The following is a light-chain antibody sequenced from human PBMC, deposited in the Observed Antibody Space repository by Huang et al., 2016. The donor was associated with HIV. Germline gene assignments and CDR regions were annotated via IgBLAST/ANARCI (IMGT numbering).Light chain of an antibody. V-gene: IGKV1-12*01. Sequence: DIQMTQSPSSVSASVGDRISFTCRASQDINRWLAWYQQKPGKAPKLLIYAASTLQGGVPSRFSGRVSGTGFTLTINNLQPEDFATYFWQQAVSFPLTFGGGTKVEIK. CDR3: QQAVSFPLT. CDR1: QDINRW. CDR2: AAS. J-gene: IGKJ4*01.